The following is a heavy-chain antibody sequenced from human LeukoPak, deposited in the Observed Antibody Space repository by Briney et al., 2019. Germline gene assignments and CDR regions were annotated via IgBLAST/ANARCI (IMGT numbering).Heavy chain of an antibody. CDR1: GGSISSYY. CDR2: IYYSGST. D-gene: IGHD6-13*01. V-gene: IGHV4-59*01. CDR3: ARAGGVEAAGRYYFDY. J-gene: IGHJ4*02. Sequence: SETLSLTCTVSGGSISSYYWSWIRQPPGKGLEWIGYIYYSGSTNYNPSLKSRVTISVDTSKNQFSLKLSSVTAAGTAVYYCARAGGVEAAGRYYFDYWGQGTLVNVYS.